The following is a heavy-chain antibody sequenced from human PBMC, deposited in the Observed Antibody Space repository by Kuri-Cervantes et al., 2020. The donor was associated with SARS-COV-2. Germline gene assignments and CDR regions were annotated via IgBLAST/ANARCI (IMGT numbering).Heavy chain of an antibody. J-gene: IGHJ4*02. CDR3: ARDRGKDGYNLYYFDY. V-gene: IGHV4-38-2*02. D-gene: IGHD5-24*01. Sequence: PETLSLTCAVSGYSISSGYYWGWIRQPPGKGLEWIGSIYHSGSTYYNPSLKSRVTISVDTSKNQFSLKLSSVTAADTAVYYCARDRGKDGYNLYYFDYWGQGTLVTVSS. CDR1: GYSISSGYY. CDR2: IYHSGST.